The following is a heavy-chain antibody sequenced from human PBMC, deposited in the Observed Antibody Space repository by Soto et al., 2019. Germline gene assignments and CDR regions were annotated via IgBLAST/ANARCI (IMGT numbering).Heavy chain of an antibody. CDR1: GDSVSSNSAA. D-gene: IGHD3-3*01. J-gene: IGHJ5*02. CDR2: TYYRSKWYN. V-gene: IGHV6-1*01. Sequence: PSQTLSLTCAISGDSVSSNSAAWNWIRQSPSRGLEWLGRTYYRSKWYNDYAVSVKSRITINPDTSKNQFSLQLNSVTPEDTAVYYCAKGTDDFWSGYYLGHWFDPWGQGTLVTVSS. CDR3: AKGTDDFWSGYYLGHWFDP.